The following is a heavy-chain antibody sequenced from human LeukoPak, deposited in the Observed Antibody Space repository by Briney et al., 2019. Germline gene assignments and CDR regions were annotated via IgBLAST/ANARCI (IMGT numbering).Heavy chain of an antibody. Sequence: GASVKVSCKVSGYSLSELSMHWVRQAPGKGLEWIGGFDPENGEAVYAQKFQGRVTMTEDTSTDTSYMELNSLKSEDTAVYYCAAGGVYDLLDNWGQGTLVTVSS. CDR1: GYSLSELS. CDR3: AAGGVYDLLDN. V-gene: IGHV1-24*01. CDR2: FDPENGEA. D-gene: IGHD2-8*01. J-gene: IGHJ4*02.